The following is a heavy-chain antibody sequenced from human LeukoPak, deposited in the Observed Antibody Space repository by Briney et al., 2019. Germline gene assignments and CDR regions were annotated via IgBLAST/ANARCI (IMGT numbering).Heavy chain of an antibody. V-gene: IGHV3-7*04. CDR1: GFSLSNYW. J-gene: IGHJ4*02. D-gene: IGHD2-2*01. CDR3: ARLLSSSASCYDF. CDR2: INQDGSEK. Sequence: GGSLRLSCAAFGFSLSNYWMSWVRQAPGKGLEWVASINQDGSEKYYVDSVKGRFAISRDNAKNSLYLQMNSLRAEDTAVYYCARLLSSSASCYDFWGQGTLVTASS.